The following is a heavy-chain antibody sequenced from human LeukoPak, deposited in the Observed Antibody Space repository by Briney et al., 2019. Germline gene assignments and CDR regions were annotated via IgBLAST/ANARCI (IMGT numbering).Heavy chain of an antibody. CDR2: ISTSGSSI. J-gene: IGHJ3*02. V-gene: IGHV3-48*03. D-gene: IGHD3-22*01. Sequence: GGSLRLSCTAPGFTFRNYEMNWVRQAPGKGLEWILYISTSGSSIYYTDSVKGRFSISRDNAKNSLSLQMHSLRAEDTAVYYCAREGAVKDSSGFYQDAFDIWGQGTMVIVSS. CDR1: GFTFRNYE. CDR3: AREGAVKDSSGFYQDAFDI.